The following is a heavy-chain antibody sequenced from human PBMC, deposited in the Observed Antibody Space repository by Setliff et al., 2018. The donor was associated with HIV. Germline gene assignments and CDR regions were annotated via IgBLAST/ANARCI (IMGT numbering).Heavy chain of an antibody. V-gene: IGHV5-51*01. CDR2: IFPGDPDT. Sequence: GESLKISCTGSGYSFTNYWIGWVRQMPGKGLEGMGIIFPGDPDTRYSPSFQGQVTISADASISTSYLQWRSLKASDTATYYCARQPGRAAMGRENYYYYYMDVWGKGTTVTVSS. J-gene: IGHJ6*03. CDR3: ARQPGRAAMGRENYYYYYMDV. CDR1: GYSFTNYW. D-gene: IGHD2-2*01.